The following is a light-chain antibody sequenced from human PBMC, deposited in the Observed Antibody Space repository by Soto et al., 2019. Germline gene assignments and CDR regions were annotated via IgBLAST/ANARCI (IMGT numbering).Light chain of an antibody. CDR1: SGSIASNY. Sequence: NFMLTQPHSVSESPGKTVTISCTRSSGSIASNYVQWYQQRPGSAPTTVISEDNQRPSGVPDRFSGSIDSSSNSASLTISGLMTEDEADYYCQSHDSSGHHWVFGGGTKVTVL. J-gene: IGLJ3*02. CDR2: EDN. V-gene: IGLV6-57*04. CDR3: QSHDSSGHHWV.